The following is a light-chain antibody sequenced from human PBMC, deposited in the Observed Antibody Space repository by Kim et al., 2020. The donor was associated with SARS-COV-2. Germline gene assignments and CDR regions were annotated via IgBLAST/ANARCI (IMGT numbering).Light chain of an antibody. CDR2: KAS. CDR1: QSVSNL. Sequence: DIQMTQIPSTLSASVGDTVTISCRASQSVSNLLAWYQQKPGKAPNLLIYKASTVKSGVPTRFSGGGFGTEFTLTISRLQPDDFATYYCQQYQTPSPWTFGPGTKVDIK. V-gene: IGKV1-5*03. J-gene: IGKJ1*01. CDR3: QQYQTPSPWT.